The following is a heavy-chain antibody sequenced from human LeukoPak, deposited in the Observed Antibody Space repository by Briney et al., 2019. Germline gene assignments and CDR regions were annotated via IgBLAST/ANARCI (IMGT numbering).Heavy chain of an antibody. CDR3: ASRISSRLEWLLLGHLDY. J-gene: IGHJ4*02. CDR1: GYSISSGYY. D-gene: IGHD3-3*01. CDR2: IYHSGST. V-gene: IGHV4-38-2*01. Sequence: PSETLSLTCSVSGYSISSGYYWGWIRQPPGKGLEWIESIYHSGSTYYNPSLKSRVTISVDTSKNQFSLKQSSVTAADTAVYYCASRISSRLEWLLLGHLDYWGQGTLVTVSS.